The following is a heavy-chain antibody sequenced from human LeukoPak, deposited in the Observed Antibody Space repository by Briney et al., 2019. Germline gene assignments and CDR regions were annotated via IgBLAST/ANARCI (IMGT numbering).Heavy chain of an antibody. J-gene: IGHJ4*02. V-gene: IGHV4-34*01. CDR3: ARAPYYYGSGSYSHVFDY. D-gene: IGHD3-10*01. CDR2: INHSGST. Sequence: PSETLSLTCAVYGGSFSGYYWSWIRQPPGKGLEWIGEINHSGSTNYNPSLKSRVTISEDTSKNQFSLKLSSVTAADTAVYYCARAPYYYGSGSYSHVFDYWGQGTLVTVSS. CDR1: GGSFSGYY.